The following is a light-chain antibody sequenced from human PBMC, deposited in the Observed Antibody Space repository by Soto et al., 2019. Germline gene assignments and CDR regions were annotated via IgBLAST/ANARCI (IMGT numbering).Light chain of an antibody. J-gene: IGKJ1*01. Sequence: EIVLTQSPGTLSSSPGERATLSCRASQIVTSNYLAWYQQKRGQAPRLLIWGASIRATGLPDRFSGGWAGADVTLTSSRLEAEDFAVYYCQQYGSSPGTFGQGTKVEIK. CDR3: QQYGSSPGT. V-gene: IGKV3-20*01. CDR1: QIVTSNY. CDR2: GAS.